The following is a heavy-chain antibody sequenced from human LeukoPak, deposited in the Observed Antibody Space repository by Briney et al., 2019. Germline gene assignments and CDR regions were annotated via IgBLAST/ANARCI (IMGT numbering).Heavy chain of an antibody. J-gene: IGHJ4*02. D-gene: IGHD1-26*01. CDR2: INHSGST. CDR3: ARGRGSYYTPPYFDY. Sequence: SETLSLTCAVYGGSFSGYYWSWIRQPPGKGLEWIGEINHSGSTNYNPSLKSRVTIPVDTSKNQFSLKLSSVTAADTAVYYCARGRGSYYTPPYFDYWGQGTLVTVSS. V-gene: IGHV4-34*01. CDR1: GGSFSGYY.